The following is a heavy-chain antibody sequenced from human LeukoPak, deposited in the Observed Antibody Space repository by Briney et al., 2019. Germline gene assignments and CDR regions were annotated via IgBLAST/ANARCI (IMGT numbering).Heavy chain of an antibody. CDR2: IYNSGST. CDR1: GGSISSYY. V-gene: IGHV4-59*01. D-gene: IGHD6-6*01. J-gene: IGHJ4*02. Sequence: SETLSLTCTVSGGSISSYYWSWIRQPPAKGLEWVGYIYNSGSTNYNSSLQSRVPISLVTSKNQFPLKLSPVPAAAAAVDYFSRAVLGSSWSVYYLDHGGREPLVPVP. CDR3: SRAVLGSSWSVYYLDH.